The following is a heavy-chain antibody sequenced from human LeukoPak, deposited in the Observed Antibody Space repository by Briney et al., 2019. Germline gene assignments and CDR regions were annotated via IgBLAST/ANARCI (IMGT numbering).Heavy chain of an antibody. CDR3: ASDPYSTVTTLQFDY. Sequence: GGSLRLSCAASGFTFSSYWMSWVRQAPGKGVEGVANIKKNGSEKYYVDSVKGRFTISRDNAKNSLYLQMNSLRAEDTAVYYCASDPYSTVTTLQFDYWGQGTLVTVSS. J-gene: IGHJ4*02. CDR2: IKKNGSEK. D-gene: IGHD4-17*01. CDR1: GFTFSSYW. V-gene: IGHV3-7*01.